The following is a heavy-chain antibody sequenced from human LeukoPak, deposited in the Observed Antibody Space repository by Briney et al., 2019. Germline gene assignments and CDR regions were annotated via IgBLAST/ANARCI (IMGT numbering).Heavy chain of an antibody. Sequence: GGSLRLSCAASGFTFSSYWMNWARQAPGKGLEWVASIKHNGNVNYYVDSVKGRFTISRDNAKNSLYLQMSNLRAEDTAVYFCARGGGLAVWGQGATVAVSS. CDR1: GFTFSSYW. D-gene: IGHD3-16*01. J-gene: IGHJ6*02. CDR2: IKHNGNVN. V-gene: IGHV3-7*03. CDR3: ARGGGLAV.